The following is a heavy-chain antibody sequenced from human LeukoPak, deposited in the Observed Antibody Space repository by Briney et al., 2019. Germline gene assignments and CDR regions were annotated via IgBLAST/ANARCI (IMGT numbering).Heavy chain of an antibody. Sequence: SETLSLTCAVYGGSFSGYYWSWMGLERIAEINHSGSTSYNPSLKSRVTMSVDTSKNQFSLKLSSVTAADTAVYYCARDNGIMITFGGVIVTRYNWFDPWGQGTLVTVSS. V-gene: IGHV4-34*01. CDR3: ARDNGIMITFGGVIVTRYNWFDP. D-gene: IGHD3-16*02. CDR1: GGSFSGYY. CDR2: INHSGST. J-gene: IGHJ5*02.